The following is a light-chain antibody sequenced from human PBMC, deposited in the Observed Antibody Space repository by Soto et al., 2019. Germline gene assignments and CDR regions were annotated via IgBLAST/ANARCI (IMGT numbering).Light chain of an antibody. Sequence: DIHMTQSPSTLSASVGDRVTITCRASESIDNCLAWYQQKPGKAPKLLIFDASILESGVPSRFSGSGSGTEFTLTITSLQPDDFATYYCQQYDSFWTSGQGTNVEIK. CDR2: DAS. J-gene: IGKJ1*01. V-gene: IGKV1-5*01. CDR3: QQYDSFWT. CDR1: ESIDNC.